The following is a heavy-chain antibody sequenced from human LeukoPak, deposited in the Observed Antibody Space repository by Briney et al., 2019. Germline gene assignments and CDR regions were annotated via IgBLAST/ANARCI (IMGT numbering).Heavy chain of an antibody. V-gene: IGHV3-66*01. Sequence: GGSLRLSCAASGFTVSSNYMSWVRQAPGKGLEWVSVIYSGGSTYYADSVKGRFTISRDNSKNTLYLQMNSLRAEDTAVYYCARDNLKGGWYFDYWGQGTLVTVSS. CDR2: IYSGGST. CDR3: ARDNLKGGWYFDY. CDR1: GFTVSSNY. D-gene: IGHD6-19*01. J-gene: IGHJ4*02.